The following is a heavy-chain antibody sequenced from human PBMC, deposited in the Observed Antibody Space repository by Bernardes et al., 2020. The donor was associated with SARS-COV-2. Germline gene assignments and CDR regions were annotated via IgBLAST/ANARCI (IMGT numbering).Heavy chain of an antibody. CDR1: GGYFSSYY. CDR2: VYYSGST. J-gene: IGHJ6*02. Sequence: TLSLTCSVSGGYFSSYYWSWIRQPPGKGLEWIGYVYYSGSTYYTPSLKSRVTIAVDTSKNDFSLRLRSVTAADTAVYYCARGNYYHGMDVWGQGTTVTVSS. CDR3: ARGNYYHGMDV. V-gene: IGHV4-59*01.